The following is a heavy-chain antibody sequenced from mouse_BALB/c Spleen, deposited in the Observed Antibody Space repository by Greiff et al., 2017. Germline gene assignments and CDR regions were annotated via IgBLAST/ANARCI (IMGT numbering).Heavy chain of an antibody. J-gene: IGHJ2*01. CDR1: GFTFSSYT. CDR3: TNDLSFDY. D-gene: IGHD2-3*01. CDR2: ISSGGSYT. Sequence: EVKLVESGGGLVKPGGSLKLSCAASGFTFSSYTMSWVRQTPEKRLEWVATISSGGSYTYYPDSVKGRFTISRDNAKNTLYLQMSSLKSEDTAMYYCTNDLSFDYWGQGTTLTVSS. V-gene: IGHV5-6-4*01.